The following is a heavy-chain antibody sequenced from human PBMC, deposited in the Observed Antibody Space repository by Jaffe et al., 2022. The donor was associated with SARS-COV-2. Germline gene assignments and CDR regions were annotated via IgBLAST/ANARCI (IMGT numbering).Heavy chain of an antibody. V-gene: IGHV4-59*01. J-gene: IGHJ5*02. CDR2: VYYSGGT. CDR1: GTSINSFY. CDR3: ARENYYYDSGDYYSGWIDP. Sequence: QLQLQESGPGLVKPSETLSLTCSVSGTSINSFYWIWIRQPPGKGLEWIGYVYYSGGTNYNPSLKSRATISVDRSKNQFSLKLSSVTAADTAVYYCARENYYYDSGDYYSGWIDPWGQGTLVTVSS. D-gene: IGHD3-22*01.